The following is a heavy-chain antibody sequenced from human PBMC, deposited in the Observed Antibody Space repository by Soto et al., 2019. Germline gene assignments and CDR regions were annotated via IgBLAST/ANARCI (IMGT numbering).Heavy chain of an antibody. V-gene: IGHV3-7*01. D-gene: IGHD2-2*01. CDR3: ARDPNIVLVPAALRSYYYYYGMDV. CDR2: IKQDGSEK. Sequence: GSLRLSCAASEFTFRRDAMHWVRQAPGKGLEWVANIKQDGSEKYYVDSVKGRFTISRDNAKNSLYLQMNSLRAEDTAVYYCARDPNIVLVPAALRSYYYYYGMDVWGQGTTVTVSS. CDR1: EFTFRRDA. J-gene: IGHJ6*02.